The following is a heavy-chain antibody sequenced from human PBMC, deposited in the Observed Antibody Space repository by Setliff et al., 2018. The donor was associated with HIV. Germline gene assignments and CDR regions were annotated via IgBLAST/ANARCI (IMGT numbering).Heavy chain of an antibody. V-gene: IGHV4-59*01. CDR3: ARFVVVTAIQSYWYFDL. CDR1: GSSIRDYY. Sequence: SETLSLTCTVSGSSIRDYYWSWIRQSPGKGLEWIGYIYYTGSTNYNPSLKSRVTISVDTSKNQFSLKLSSVTAADTAVYYCARFVVVTAIQSYWYFDLWGRGTLVTVSS. CDR2: IYYTGST. J-gene: IGHJ2*01. D-gene: IGHD2-21*02.